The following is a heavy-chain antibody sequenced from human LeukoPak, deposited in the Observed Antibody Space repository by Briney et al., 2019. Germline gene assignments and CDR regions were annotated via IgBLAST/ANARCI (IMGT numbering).Heavy chain of an antibody. CDR3: ARGRGYSYGTVDY. Sequence: PGGSLRLSCAASGFTFSSYWMSWVRQAPGKGLEWVANINQNGSEIYYVDSVKGRFTISRDNAKNSLYLQMNSLRAEDTAVYYCARGRGYSYGTVDYWGQGTLVTVSS. CDR1: GFTFSSYW. CDR2: INQNGSEI. J-gene: IGHJ4*02. V-gene: IGHV3-7*03. D-gene: IGHD5-18*01.